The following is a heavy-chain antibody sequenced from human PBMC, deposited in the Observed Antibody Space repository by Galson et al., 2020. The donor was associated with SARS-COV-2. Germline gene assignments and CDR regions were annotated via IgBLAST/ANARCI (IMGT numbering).Heavy chain of an antibody. J-gene: IGHJ4*02. CDR2: TNQRGSDK. V-gene: IGHV3-7*01. Sequence: TGGSLRLSCAASGFIFTDYGMGWVRQAPGKGPEWVATTNQRGSDKSYVDSVKGRFTISRDNAKNSVYLQMNTLRVEDTGIYYCARDRWLVFRGQGTLVTVSS. CDR3: ARDRWLVF. CDR1: GFIFTDYG. D-gene: IGHD5-12*01.